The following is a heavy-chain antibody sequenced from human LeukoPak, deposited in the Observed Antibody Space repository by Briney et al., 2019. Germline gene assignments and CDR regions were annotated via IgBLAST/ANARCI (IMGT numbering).Heavy chain of an antibody. J-gene: IGHJ6*02. CDR3: ARDTRKQWLGNDYYYYGMGV. V-gene: IGHV3-33*01. Sequence: GGSLRLSCAASGFTFSSYGMHWVRQAPGKGLEWVAVIWYDGSNKYYADSVKGRFTISRDNSKNTLYLQMNSLRAEDTAVYYCARDTRKQWLGNDYYYYGMGVWGQGTTVTVSS. D-gene: IGHD6-19*01. CDR1: GFTFSSYG. CDR2: IWYDGSNK.